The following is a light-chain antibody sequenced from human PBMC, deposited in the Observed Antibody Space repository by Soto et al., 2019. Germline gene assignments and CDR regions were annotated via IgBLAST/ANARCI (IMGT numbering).Light chain of an antibody. CDR1: ETISSW. CDR2: DAS. V-gene: IGKV1-5*01. Sequence: DIQMTQSPSTLSASVGDRVTITCRASETISSWLAWYQQKEGKAPKLLMYDASTLESGVPPRLSGSRSGTEFTLTISSLQPDDCGTYYCQHYNSYSEAFGQGTKVDIK. J-gene: IGKJ1*01. CDR3: QHYNSYSEA.